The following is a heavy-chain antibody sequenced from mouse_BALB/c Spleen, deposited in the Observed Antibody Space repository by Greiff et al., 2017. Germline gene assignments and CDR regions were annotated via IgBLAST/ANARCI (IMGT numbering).Heavy chain of an antibody. J-gene: IGHJ3*01. V-gene: IGHV1S135*01. CDR1: GYAFTSYN. CDR3: ARRPYGNYVGFAY. Sequence: EVQRVESGPELVKPGASVKVSCKASGYAFTSYNMYWVKQSHGKSLEWIGYIDPYNGGTSYNQKFKGKATLTVDKSSSTAYMHLNSLTSEDSAVYYCARRPYGNYVGFAYWGQGTLVTVSA. D-gene: IGHD2-1*01. CDR2: IDPYNGGT.